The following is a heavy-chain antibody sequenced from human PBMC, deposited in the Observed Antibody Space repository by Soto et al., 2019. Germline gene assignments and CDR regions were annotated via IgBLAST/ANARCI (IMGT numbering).Heavy chain of an antibody. CDR3: ARDLGGYCTNGVCFNFDY. CDR1: GFTFSSYG. CDR2: IWYDGSNK. V-gene: IGHV3-33*01. Sequence: QVQLVESGGGVVQPGRSLRLSCAASGFTFSSYGMHWVRQAPGKGLEWVAVIWYDGSNKYYADSVKGRFTISRDNSKNTLYLQMNSLIAEDTAVYYCARDLGGYCTNGVCFNFDYWGQGTLVTVSS. J-gene: IGHJ4*02. D-gene: IGHD2-8*01.